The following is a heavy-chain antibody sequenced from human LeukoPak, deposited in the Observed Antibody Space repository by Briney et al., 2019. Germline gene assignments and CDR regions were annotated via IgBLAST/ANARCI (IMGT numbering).Heavy chain of an antibody. D-gene: IGHD5-12*01. CDR2: IYTSGST. J-gene: IGHJ3*02. Sequence: SETLSLTCTVSGGSISSYYWSWIRQPAGKGLEWIGRIYTSGSTNYNPSLKSRVTMSVDTSKNQFSLKLSSVTAADTAVYYCARRGIVATVFDASDIWGQGTMVTVSS. V-gene: IGHV4-4*07. CDR3: ARRGIVATVFDASDI. CDR1: GGSISSYY.